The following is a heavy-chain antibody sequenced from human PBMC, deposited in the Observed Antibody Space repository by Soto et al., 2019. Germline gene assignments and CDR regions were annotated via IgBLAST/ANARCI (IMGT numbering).Heavy chain of an antibody. CDR1: GGTFSSYA. J-gene: IGHJ5*02. CDR2: IIPIFGTA. Sequence: QVQLVQSGAEVKKPGSSVKVSCKASGGTFSSYAISWVRQAPGQGLEWMGGIIPIFGTANYAQKFQGRVTITADKSTSTAYMELSSLRSEDTAVYYCARERLGFEGATEGNWFDPWGQGTPVTVSS. D-gene: IGHD1-26*01. V-gene: IGHV1-69*06. CDR3: ARERLGFEGATEGNWFDP.